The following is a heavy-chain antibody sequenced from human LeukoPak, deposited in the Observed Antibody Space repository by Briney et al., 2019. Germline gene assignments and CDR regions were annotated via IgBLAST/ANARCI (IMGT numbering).Heavy chain of an antibody. V-gene: IGHV1-46*01. CDR1: GFTFSSYA. CDR2: INPSGGST. CDR3: ARALYSSSWYVLNY. Sequence: GGSLRLSCAASGFTFSSYAMHWVRQAPGQGLEWMGIINPSGGSTSYAQKFQGRVTMTRDMSTSTVYMELSSLRSEDTAVYYCARALYSSSWYVLNYWGQGTLVTVSS. J-gene: IGHJ4*02. D-gene: IGHD6-13*01.